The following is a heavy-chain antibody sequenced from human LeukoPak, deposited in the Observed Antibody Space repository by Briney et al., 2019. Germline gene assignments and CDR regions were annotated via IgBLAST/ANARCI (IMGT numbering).Heavy chain of an antibody. CDR3: ARGGRGTYMRH. CDR2: LYYSGTT. CDR1: GGSINSNLDY. D-gene: IGHD1-26*01. V-gene: IGHV4-39*06. Sequence: PSETLSLTYTVSGGSINSNLDYWGWLRQPPGKGLDWIGSLYYSGTTYYNPSLESRVTISVDTSKNQFHLDLTSVTAADAGQYFCARGGRGTYMRHWGQGILVTVSS. J-gene: IGHJ4*02.